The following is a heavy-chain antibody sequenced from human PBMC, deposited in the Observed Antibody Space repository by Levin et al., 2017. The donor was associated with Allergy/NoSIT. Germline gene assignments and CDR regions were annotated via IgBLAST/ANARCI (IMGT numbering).Heavy chain of an antibody. D-gene: IGHD5-12*01. Sequence: GESLKISCAASGFTFSSYAMSWVRQAPGKGLEWVSAISGSGGSTYYADSVKGRFTISRDNSKNTLYLQMNSLRAEDTAVYYCAHIPGYSGYDSSDYWGQGTLVTVSS. J-gene: IGHJ4*02. CDR3: AHIPGYSGYDSSDY. CDR1: GFTFSSYA. V-gene: IGHV3-23*01. CDR2: ISGSGGST.